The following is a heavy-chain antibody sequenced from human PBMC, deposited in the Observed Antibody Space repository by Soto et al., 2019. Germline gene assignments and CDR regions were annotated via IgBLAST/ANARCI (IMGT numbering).Heavy chain of an antibody. CDR3: ATGVFLEWFFMDV. CDR1: GGSISNGGYY. J-gene: IGHJ6*02. Sequence: PSETLSLTCTVSGGSISNGGYYWSWIRQHPGKGLEWIGYIYYSGSTYYNPSLKSRVTVSVDTSKNQFSLKLNSVTAADTAVYYCATGVFLEWFFMDVWGQGTTVTVSS. CDR2: IYYSGST. D-gene: IGHD3-3*01. V-gene: IGHV4-31*03.